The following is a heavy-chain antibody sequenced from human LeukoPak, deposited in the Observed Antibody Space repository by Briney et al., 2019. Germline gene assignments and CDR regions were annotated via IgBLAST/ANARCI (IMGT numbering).Heavy chain of an antibody. J-gene: IGHJ4*02. D-gene: IGHD1-26*01. CDR2: IYHSGST. CDR3: AKDNGRGGAAHEFYY. Sequence: SETLSLTCAVSGYSISSGYYWGWIRQPPGKGLEWIGSIYHSGSTYYNPSLKSRVTISVDTSKNQFSLKLSSVTAADTAVYYCAKDNGRGGAAHEFYYRGQGTLVNVSS. V-gene: IGHV4-38-2*02. CDR1: GYSISSGYY.